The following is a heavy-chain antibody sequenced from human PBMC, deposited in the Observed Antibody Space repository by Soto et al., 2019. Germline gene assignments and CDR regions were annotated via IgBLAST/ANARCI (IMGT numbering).Heavy chain of an antibody. CDR1: GFILSNNG. J-gene: IGHJ4*02. V-gene: IGHV3-30*03. CDR3: TIVRVADSALDH. D-gene: IGHD3-10*02. CDR2: MSYDGSDT. Sequence: QVQLVESGGGVVQPGRSLRLSCVGSGFILSNNGMHWVRQTPGKGLEWVAFMSYDGSDTFYADSVKGRFTISRDNSKNTLFLHMSNLRAEDTAMYYCTIVRVADSALDHWGQGTLVTVSS.